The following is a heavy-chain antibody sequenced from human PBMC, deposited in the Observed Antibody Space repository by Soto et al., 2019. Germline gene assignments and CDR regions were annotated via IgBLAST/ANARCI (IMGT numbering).Heavy chain of an antibody. CDR2: IYYSGST. CDR3: ARHEVTGADWFHP. Sequence: LSLTCTVSGYSISSGSYWAWIRQPPGKGLEWIGSIYYSGSTYYNPSLKSRVTISVDTSKNQFSLKLSSVTAADTAVYYCARHEVTGADWFHPWGQGTLLTGSS. CDR1: GYSISSGSY. V-gene: IGHV4-38-2*02. D-gene: IGHD7-27*01. J-gene: IGHJ5*02.